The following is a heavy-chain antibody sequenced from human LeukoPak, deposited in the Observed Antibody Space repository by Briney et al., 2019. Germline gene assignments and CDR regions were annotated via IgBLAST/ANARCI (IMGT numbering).Heavy chain of an antibody. D-gene: IGHD2-2*01. Sequence: ASVKVSCKASGYTFTSYGISWVRQAPGQGLEWMGRISTYNGDTKYAQKLQGRVTMTTDTSTTTVYMELRSLRSDDTAVYYCARAAGVVPAATAIDYWGQGTLVTVSS. J-gene: IGHJ4*02. V-gene: IGHV1-18*01. CDR3: ARAAGVVPAATAIDY. CDR2: ISTYNGDT. CDR1: GYTFTSYG.